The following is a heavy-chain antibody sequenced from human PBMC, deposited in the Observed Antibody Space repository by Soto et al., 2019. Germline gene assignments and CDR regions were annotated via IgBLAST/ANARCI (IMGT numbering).Heavy chain of an antibody. CDR2: IIPILGIA. J-gene: IGHJ5*02. Sequence: GASVKVSCKASGGTFSSYTISWVRQAPGQGLEWMGRIIPILGIANYAQKFQGRVTITADKSTSTAYMELSSLRSEDTAVYYCAEIPIYGPRGGWFDPWGQGTLVTVSS. D-gene: IGHD4-17*01. CDR3: AEIPIYGPRGGWFDP. V-gene: IGHV1-69*02. CDR1: GGTFSSYT.